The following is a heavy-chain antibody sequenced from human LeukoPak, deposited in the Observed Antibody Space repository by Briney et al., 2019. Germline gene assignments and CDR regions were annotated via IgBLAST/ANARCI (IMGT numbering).Heavy chain of an antibody. CDR3: ARHGGYCSSTSCYRMRQPPAWFDP. CDR1: GGSFSGDF. Sequence: PSETLSLTCAVYGGSFSGDFWSWIRQSPGKGLEWIGEINHGGSTNYNPSLKSRVTISVDTSKNQFSLKLSSVTAADTAVYYCARHGGYCSSTSCYRMRQPPAWFDPWGQGTLVTVSS. CDR2: INHGGST. J-gene: IGHJ5*02. D-gene: IGHD2-2*01. V-gene: IGHV4-34*01.